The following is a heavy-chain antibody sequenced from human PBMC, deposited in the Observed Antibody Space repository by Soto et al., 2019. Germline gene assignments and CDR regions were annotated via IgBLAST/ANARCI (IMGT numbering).Heavy chain of an antibody. CDR2: IYYSGST. Sequence: PSETLSLTCTVSGGSISSYYWSWIRQPPGKGLEWIGCIYYSGSTNYNPSLKSRVTISVDTSKNQFSLKLSSVTAADTAVYYCARLDYDSSGYYQYYFDYWGQGTLVTVSS. J-gene: IGHJ4*02. CDR1: GGSISSYY. D-gene: IGHD3-22*01. CDR3: ARLDYDSSGYYQYYFDY. V-gene: IGHV4-59*08.